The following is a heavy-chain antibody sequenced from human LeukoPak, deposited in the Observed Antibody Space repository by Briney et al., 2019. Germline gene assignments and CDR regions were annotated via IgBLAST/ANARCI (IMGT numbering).Heavy chain of an antibody. J-gene: IGHJ6*03. CDR2: INPSGGST. Sequence: ASVKVSCKASGYTFTSYYMHWVRQAPGQGLEWMGIINPSGGSTSYAQKFQGRVTMTRDMSTGTVYMELSSLRSEDTAVYYCARGRGSGSRYYYYMDVWGKGTTVTVSS. CDR1: GYTFTSYY. D-gene: IGHD3-10*01. V-gene: IGHV1-46*01. CDR3: ARGRGSGSRYYYYMDV.